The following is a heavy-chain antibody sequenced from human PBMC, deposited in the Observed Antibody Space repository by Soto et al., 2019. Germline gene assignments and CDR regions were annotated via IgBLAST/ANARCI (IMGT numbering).Heavy chain of an antibody. J-gene: IGHJ4*02. V-gene: IGHV1-46*03. D-gene: IGHD3-9*01. Sequence: ASVKVSCKASGYTFTSYYMNWVRQAPGQGLEWLGRMNPNGGYTTYAQKFLGRVTMTSDTSTSTVYMELGSLTSEDTAVYYCARSGGIFLLTAGYDHWGQGTLVTVSS. CDR2: MNPNGGYT. CDR1: GYTFTSYY. CDR3: ARSGGIFLLTAGYDH.